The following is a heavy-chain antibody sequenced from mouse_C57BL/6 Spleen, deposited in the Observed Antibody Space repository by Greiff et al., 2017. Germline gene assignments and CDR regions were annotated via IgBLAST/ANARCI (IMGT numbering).Heavy chain of an antibody. J-gene: IGHJ3*01. CDR2: IDPSDSYT. V-gene: IGHV1-69*01. D-gene: IGHD2-4*01. CDR1: GYTFTSYW. CDR3: ARGDLGLRPAWFAY. Sequence: QVQLQQPGAELVMPGASVKLSCKASGYTFTSYWMHWVKQRPGQGLEWIGEIDPSDSYTNYNQKFKGKSTLTVDKSSSTAYMQLSSLTSEDSAVYYCARGDLGLRPAWFAYWGQATLVTVSA.